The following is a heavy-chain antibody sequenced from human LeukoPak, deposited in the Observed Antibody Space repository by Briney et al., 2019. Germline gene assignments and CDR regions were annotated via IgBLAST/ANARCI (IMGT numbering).Heavy chain of an antibody. V-gene: IGHV4-30-2*01. J-gene: IGHJ3*01. CDR3: ARDLPLAAAAKDVFDL. D-gene: IGHD6-13*01. Sequence: PSQTLSLTCTVSGGSISSGGYSWSWIRQPPGNGLEWIGNIHHSGGTYYNPSLKSRLTISVDRSKNQFSLTLNSVTAADTAAYFCARDLPLAAAAKDVFDLWGQGTLVTVSS. CDR2: IHHSGGT. CDR1: GGSISSGGYS.